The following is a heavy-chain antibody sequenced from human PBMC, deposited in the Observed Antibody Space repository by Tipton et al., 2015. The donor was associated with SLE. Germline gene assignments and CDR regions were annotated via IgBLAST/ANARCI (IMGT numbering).Heavy chain of an antibody. J-gene: IGHJ5*02. CDR2: LYTSGTT. V-gene: IGHV4-61*09. CDR1: GGSISTGGDY. CDR3: ARTPRPPFSSSWYWFDP. D-gene: IGHD6-13*01. Sequence: LRLSCTVSGGSISTGGDYWSWIRQSPGKGLEWIAYLYTSGTTNYSPSLKSRVTIAVDTSKNQFSLKVRSVTAADTAVYYCARTPRPPFSSSWYWFDPWGQGTLVTVSS.